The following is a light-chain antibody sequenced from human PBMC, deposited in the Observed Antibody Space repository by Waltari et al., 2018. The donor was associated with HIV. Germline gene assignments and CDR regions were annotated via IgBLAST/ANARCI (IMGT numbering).Light chain of an antibody. CDR2: GAS. J-gene: IGKJ1*01. V-gene: IGKV4-1*01. CDR1: QHDLRTSNNKNY. CDR3: QQYYRSPST. Sequence: DIVMTQSPDSLTVSLGERATINCKSSQHDLRTSNNKNYLPWYQQKSGLPPKLVFYGASTLESGVPDRFSGSGSGTHFTLTISSLQAEDLSVYSCQQYYRSPSTFCQGTKFAVK.